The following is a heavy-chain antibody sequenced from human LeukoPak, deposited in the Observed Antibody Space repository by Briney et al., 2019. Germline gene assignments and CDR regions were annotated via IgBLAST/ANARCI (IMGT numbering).Heavy chain of an antibody. CDR1: GYTFTSYF. CDR3: ARGDHVRIYAESAFDI. V-gene: IGHV1-46*01. J-gene: IGHJ3*02. D-gene: IGHD5/OR15-5a*01. CDR2: INPSRGST. Sequence: ASVEVSCKASGYTFTSYFMHWVRQAPGQGLEWMGIINPSRGSTNYAQKFQGRVTMTRDTSTSTVYMELSSLRSEDTAVYYCARGDHVRIYAESAFDIWGQGTMVSVSS.